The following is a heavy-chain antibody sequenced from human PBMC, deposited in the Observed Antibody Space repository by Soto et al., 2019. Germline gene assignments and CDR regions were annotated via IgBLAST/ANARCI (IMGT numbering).Heavy chain of an antibody. CDR2: ISYDGSNK. V-gene: IGHV3-30*18. Sequence: GGSLRLSCAASGFTFSSYGMHWVRQAPGKGLEWVAVISYDGSNKYYADSVKGRFTISRDNSKNTLYLQMNSLRAEDTAVYYCAKDRLPHSSSWYYFDYWGQGTLVTVSS. D-gene: IGHD6-13*01. CDR1: GFTFSSYG. CDR3: AKDRLPHSSSWYYFDY. J-gene: IGHJ4*02.